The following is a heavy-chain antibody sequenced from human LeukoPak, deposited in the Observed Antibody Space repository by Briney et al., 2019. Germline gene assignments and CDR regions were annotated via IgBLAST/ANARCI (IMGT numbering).Heavy chain of an antibody. CDR1: GFTFSSYE. V-gene: IGHV3-48*03. D-gene: IGHD6-19*01. J-gene: IGHJ4*02. CDR2: ITSSGSII. Sequence: GGSLRLSCAASGFTFSSYEMNWVRQAPGKGLEWVSYITSSGSIIYYADSVKGRFTISRDNAKNSLSLQMNSLRAEDTAVYYCARSGLPGIAVAADFDYWGQGTLVTVSS. CDR3: ARSGLPGIAVAADFDY.